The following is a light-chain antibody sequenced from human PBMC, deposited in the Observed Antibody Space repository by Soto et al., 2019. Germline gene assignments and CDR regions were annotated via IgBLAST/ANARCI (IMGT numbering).Light chain of an antibody. Sequence: DILLTQSPGTLSLSPGDRATLSCRASQSLGSGYLAWYRQKPGQAPRILIYAASSRATGIPARFSGSGSGTEFTLTISSLQSEYFAVYYCQQYNNWPRTFGQGTKVDIK. V-gene: IGKV3-15*01. CDR3: QQYNNWPRT. CDR2: AAS. CDR1: QSLGSGY. J-gene: IGKJ1*01.